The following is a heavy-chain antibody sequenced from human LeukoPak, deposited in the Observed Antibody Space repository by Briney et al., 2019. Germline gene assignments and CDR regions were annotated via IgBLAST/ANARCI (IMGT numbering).Heavy chain of an antibody. V-gene: IGHV1-24*01. D-gene: IGHD6-6*01. CDR2: FDPEDGET. J-gene: IGHJ6*02. Sequence: ASVKVSCKASGYTFTSYGISWVRQAPGKGLEWMGGFDPEDGETIYAQKFQGRVTMTEDTSTDTAYMELSSLRSEDTAVYYCATVGPYSSSNGMDVWGQGTTVTVSS. CDR1: GYTFTSYG. CDR3: ATVGPYSSSNGMDV.